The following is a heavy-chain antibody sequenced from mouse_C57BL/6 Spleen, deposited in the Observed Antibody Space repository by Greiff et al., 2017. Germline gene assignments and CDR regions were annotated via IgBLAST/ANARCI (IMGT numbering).Heavy chain of an antibody. Sequence: EVQLQQSGPELVKPGASVKISCKASGYSFTGYYMNWVKQSPEKSLEWIGEINPSTGGTTYNQKCKAKATLTVDKSSSTAYMQLKSLTSEDSAVYYCARSGYYGSSFYYYAMDYWGQGTSVTVSS. V-gene: IGHV1-42*01. CDR1: GYSFTGYY. D-gene: IGHD1-1*01. CDR2: INPSTGGT. CDR3: ARSGYYGSSFYYYAMDY. J-gene: IGHJ4*01.